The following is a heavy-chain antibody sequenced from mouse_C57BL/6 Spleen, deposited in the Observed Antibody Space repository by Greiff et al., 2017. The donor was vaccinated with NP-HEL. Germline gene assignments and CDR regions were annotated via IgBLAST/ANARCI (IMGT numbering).Heavy chain of an antibody. D-gene: IGHD1-1*01. J-gene: IGHJ1*03. CDR3: ARPQFITTVDWYFDV. V-gene: IGHV3-6*01. CDR2: ISYDGSN. CDR1: GYSIPSGYY. Sequence: VQLKQSGPGLVKPSQSLSLTCSVTGYSIPSGYYWNWIRQFPGNKLEWMGYISYDGSNNYNPSLKNRISITRDTSKNQFFLKLNSVTTEDTATYYCARPQFITTVDWYFDVWGTGTTVTVSS.